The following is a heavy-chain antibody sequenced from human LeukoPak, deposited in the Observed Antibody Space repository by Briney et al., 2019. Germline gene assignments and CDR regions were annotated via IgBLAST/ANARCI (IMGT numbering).Heavy chain of an antibody. Sequence: ASVKVSCKASGYTFTGYYMHWVRQAPGQGLEWMGWINPNSGGTNYAQKFQGRVTMTRDTSISTAYMELSRLRSDNTAVYYCARLRWGTMVRDVDYWGQGTLVTVSS. CDR1: GYTFTGYY. D-gene: IGHD3-10*01. CDR3: ARLRWGTMVRDVDY. V-gene: IGHV1-2*02. CDR2: INPNSGGT. J-gene: IGHJ4*02.